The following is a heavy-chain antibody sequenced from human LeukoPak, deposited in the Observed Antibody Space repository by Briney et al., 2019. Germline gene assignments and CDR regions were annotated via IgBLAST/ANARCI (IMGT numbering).Heavy chain of an antibody. D-gene: IGHD3-22*01. Sequence: SETLSLTCTVSGGSISSYYWSWIRQPPGKGLEWIGYIYYSGSTNYNPSLKSRVTISVDTSKNQFSLKLSSVTAADTAVYYCARSVYYYDSSGITGHFDYWGQGTRVTVSS. CDR3: ARSVYYYDSSGITGHFDY. V-gene: IGHV4-59*01. J-gene: IGHJ4*02. CDR1: GGSISSYY. CDR2: IYYSGST.